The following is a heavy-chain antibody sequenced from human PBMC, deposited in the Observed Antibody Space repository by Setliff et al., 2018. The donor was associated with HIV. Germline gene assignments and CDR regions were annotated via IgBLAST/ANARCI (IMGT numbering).Heavy chain of an antibody. CDR2: IFYNGDT. CDR1: GASIRGFY. CDR3: ARQVSIPGVAVTPLDY. J-gene: IGHJ4*02. Sequence: SKTLSLTCTVSGASIRGFYWTWVRQSPGKGLEWIGHIFYNGDTTYNPSLKSRLTMSVDTSNRQFSLKLTSVTAADGAVYYCARQVSIPGVAVTPLDYWGQGSLVTVSS. V-gene: IGHV4-59*08. D-gene: IGHD3-3*01.